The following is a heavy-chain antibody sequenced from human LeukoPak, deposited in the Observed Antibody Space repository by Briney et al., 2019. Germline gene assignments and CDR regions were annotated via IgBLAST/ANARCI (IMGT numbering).Heavy chain of an antibody. Sequence: GGSLRLSCGASGFTFSGYSMTWVRQAQGKGLEWVANIKNDGSDKYYVDSVKGRFTISRDNAKNSLYLQMNSLRVEDTAIYYCARGRGWLDYWGQGTLVTVSS. J-gene: IGHJ4*02. V-gene: IGHV3-7*01. CDR2: IKNDGSDK. CDR3: ARGRGWLDY. CDR1: GFTFSGYS. D-gene: IGHD6-19*01.